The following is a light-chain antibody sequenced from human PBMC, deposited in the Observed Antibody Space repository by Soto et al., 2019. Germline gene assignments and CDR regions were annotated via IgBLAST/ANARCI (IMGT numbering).Light chain of an antibody. Sequence: DIQMTQSPSSLSASVGDRVTITCRASQDIRNSLAWYQQRPGKVPKLLIFAAFTLLSGVPSRFSGSGSGTDFTLTINNLQPEDVATYYCQRCNSAPFTFGPGTTVEI. CDR1: QDIRNS. CDR2: AAF. V-gene: IGKV1-27*01. CDR3: QRCNSAPFT. J-gene: IGKJ3*01.